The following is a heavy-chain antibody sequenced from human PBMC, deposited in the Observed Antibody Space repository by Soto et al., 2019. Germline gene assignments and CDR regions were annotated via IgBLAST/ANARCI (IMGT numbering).Heavy chain of an antibody. V-gene: IGHV4-39*01. CDR2: IYYSGTT. D-gene: IGHD2-15*01. Sequence: SETLSLTCTVSGGSMTSNSDYWDWIRQPPGKGLEWIGNIYYSGTTYYNPSLKSRVTISVDTSKNQFSLRLSSVTAADTAVYYCARGGGYCSGGSCYYYYGMDVWGQGTTVTVSS. J-gene: IGHJ6*02. CDR3: ARGGGYCSGGSCYYYYGMDV. CDR1: GGSMTSNSDY.